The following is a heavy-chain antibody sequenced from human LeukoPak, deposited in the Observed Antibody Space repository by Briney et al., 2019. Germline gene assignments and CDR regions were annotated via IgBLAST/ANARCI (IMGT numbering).Heavy chain of an antibody. CDR2: IYYSGST. CDR3: AREATYYDILTGYSGYMDV. J-gene: IGHJ6*03. CDR1: GGSISSYY. V-gene: IGHV4-59*01. Sequence: PSGTLSLTCTVSGGSISSYYWSWIRQPPGKGLEWIGYIYYSGSTNYNPSLKSRVTISVDTSKNQFSLKLSSVTAADTAVYYCAREATYYDILTGYSGYMDVWGKGTTVTISS. D-gene: IGHD3-9*01.